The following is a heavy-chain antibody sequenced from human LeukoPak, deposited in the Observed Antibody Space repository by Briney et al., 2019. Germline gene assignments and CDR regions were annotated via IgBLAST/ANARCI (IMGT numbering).Heavy chain of an antibody. CDR3: ARAGRNNNWFDP. Sequence: GGSLRLSCAASGFTFSSYWMHWVRQAPGKGLVWVSRINCDGSSTSYADSVKGRFTISRDNAKNTLYLQMNSLRAEDTAVYYCARAGRNNNWFDPWGQGTLVTVSS. V-gene: IGHV3-74*01. J-gene: IGHJ5*02. D-gene: IGHD1-14*01. CDR2: INCDGSST. CDR1: GFTFSSYW.